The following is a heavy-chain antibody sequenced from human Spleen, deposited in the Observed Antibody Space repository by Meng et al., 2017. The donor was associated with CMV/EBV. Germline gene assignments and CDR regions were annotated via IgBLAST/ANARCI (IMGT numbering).Heavy chain of an antibody. V-gene: IGHV3-74*01. CDR2: IDSDGTSI. J-gene: IGHJ4*02. Sequence: GGSLRLSCAASGFTFSSHWMHWVRQAPGKGLFWVSRIDSDGTSIRYVDSVEGRFTISRDNVKNSVYLQMNSLRADDTAVYYCAKVGSSTRLERDWGQGTLVTVSS. CDR1: GFTFSSHW. D-gene: IGHD1-1*01. CDR3: AKVGSSTRLERD.